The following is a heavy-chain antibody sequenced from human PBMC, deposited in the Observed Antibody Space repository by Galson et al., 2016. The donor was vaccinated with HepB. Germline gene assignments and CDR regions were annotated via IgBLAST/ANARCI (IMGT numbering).Heavy chain of an antibody. CDR1: GYTFTGYY. V-gene: IGHV1-2*02. CDR3: AIGYGAGTPGDAFDI. D-gene: IGHD5-12*01. CDR2: IDPHGGGA. J-gene: IGHJ3*02. Sequence: SVKVSCKASGYTFTGYYIHWIRQAPGQGLEWMGWIDPHGGGANYPQRFQGRVTMTTDMSIITAYMELRRLTSDDTAVYYCAIGYGAGTPGDAFDIWGRGTVVTVSS.